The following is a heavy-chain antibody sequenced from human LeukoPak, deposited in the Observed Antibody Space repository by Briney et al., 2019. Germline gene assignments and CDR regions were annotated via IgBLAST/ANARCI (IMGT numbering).Heavy chain of an antibody. CDR3: VRDGGFYYTASPNSWFDP. V-gene: IGHV4-38-2*02. Sequence: SETLSLTGLVSGFSISSDDCWGWIRQPPGKGLEWIGSISNRGSPYYNPSLKSRVTMSVDTPNNHFSLRLSSVTAADTAVYYCVRDGGFYYTASPNSWFDPWGQGTLVTVSS. CDR2: ISNRGSP. D-gene: IGHD2-15*01. CDR1: GFSISSDDC. J-gene: IGHJ5*02.